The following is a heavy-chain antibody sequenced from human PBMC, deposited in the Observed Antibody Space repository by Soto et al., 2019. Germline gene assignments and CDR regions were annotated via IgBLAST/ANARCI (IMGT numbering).Heavy chain of an antibody. CDR1: GFTFDNYA. J-gene: IGHJ4*02. V-gene: IGHV3-9*01. D-gene: IGHD6-6*01. CDR2: ISWNSDTI. CDR3: AKEMGWDCSSPHFDY. Sequence: DVQLVESGGVLVQPGRSLRLSCAASGFTFDNYAMHWVRQAPGKGLEWVSGISWNSDTINYADSVKGRFTISRDNAKNSLYLQMNSLRAEDTALYYCAKEMGWDCSSPHFDYWGRGTLVTVSS.